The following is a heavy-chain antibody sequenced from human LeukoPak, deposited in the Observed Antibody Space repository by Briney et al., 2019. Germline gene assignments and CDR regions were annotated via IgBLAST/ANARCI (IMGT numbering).Heavy chain of an antibody. J-gene: IGHJ4*02. CDR1: GFTFSSYS. CDR2: ISSSSSYI. V-gene: IGHV3-21*01. D-gene: IGHD2-21*02. Sequence: GSLRLSCAASGFTFSSYSMNWVRQAPGKGLEWVSSISSSSSYIYYADSVKGRFTISRDNAKNSLYLQMNSLRAEDTAVYYCARVDCGGDCYADDYWGQGTLVTVSS. CDR3: ARVDCGGDCYADDY.